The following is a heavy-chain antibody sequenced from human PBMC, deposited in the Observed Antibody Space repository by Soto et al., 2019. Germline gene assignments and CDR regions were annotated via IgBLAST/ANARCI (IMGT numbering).Heavy chain of an antibody. CDR1: GFTFSSYG. CDR2: IWNDGSNK. D-gene: IGHD2-2*01. CDR3: ARDRCSSTSCYVRYWFDP. J-gene: IGHJ5*02. Sequence: GGSLRLSCAASGFTFSSYGMHWVRQTPGKGLEWVAVIWNDGSNKYYADSVKGRFTISRDNSKNTLYLQMNSLRAEDTAVYYCARDRCSSTSCYVRYWFDPWGQGTLVTVSS. V-gene: IGHV3-33*01.